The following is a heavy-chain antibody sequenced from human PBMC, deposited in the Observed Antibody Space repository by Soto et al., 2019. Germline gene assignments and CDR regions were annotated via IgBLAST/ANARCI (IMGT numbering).Heavy chain of an antibody. Sequence: QVQLVESGGGVVQPGRSLTLSCAASGLRFSTYGMHWVRQAPGKGLEWVAVISHDGSDKYYTDSVKGRFTVSRDNSKNTVYMQMNSLRAEDTAVYYCAKDRLEFCTNGVCYSTDFDYWGQGTLVTVSS. V-gene: IGHV3-30*18. CDR1: GLRFSTYG. CDR2: ISHDGSDK. CDR3: AKDRLEFCTNGVCYSTDFDY. D-gene: IGHD2-8*01. J-gene: IGHJ4*02.